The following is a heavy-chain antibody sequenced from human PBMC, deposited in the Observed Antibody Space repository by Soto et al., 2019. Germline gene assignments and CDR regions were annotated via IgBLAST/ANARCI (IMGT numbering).Heavy chain of an antibody. CDR1: VGSVNSGRYY. V-gene: IGHV4-61*01. J-gene: IGHJ4*02. CDR3: AGNTSGWYMGFDY. Sequence: SETLSLTCTVSVGSVNSGRYYWSWIRQPPGKGLEWIGYIYYSGSTNSNPSLKSRVTISLDTSKNQFSLKLNSVTAADTAVYYCAGNTSGWYMGFDYWGQGNLVTVSS. D-gene: IGHD6-19*01. CDR2: IYYSGST.